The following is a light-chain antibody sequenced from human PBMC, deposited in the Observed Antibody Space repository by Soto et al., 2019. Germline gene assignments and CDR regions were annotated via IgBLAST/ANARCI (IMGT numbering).Light chain of an antibody. CDR3: ASSTSDSLYV. Sequence: QSALTQPASVSGSPGQSITISCTGTSSDVGGNKYVSWYQQYPGKVPKLLINKVTNRHSGVSYRFSGSKSGNTASLTISALLAEDEADYFCASSTSDSLYVFGPGTKVT. CDR2: KVT. V-gene: IGLV2-14*01. J-gene: IGLJ1*01. CDR1: SSDVGGNKY.